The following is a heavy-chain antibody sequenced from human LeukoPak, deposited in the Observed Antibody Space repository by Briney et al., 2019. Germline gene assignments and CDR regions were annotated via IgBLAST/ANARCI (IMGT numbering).Heavy chain of an antibody. CDR3: AREVGPGDY. CDR1: GFTFISYA. J-gene: IGHJ4*02. CDR2: ISSSSSHI. Sequence: GGSLRLSCATSGFTFISYAMNWVRQAPGKGLEWVSPISSSSSHIYYADSVKGRFTISRDNAKNSLYLQMNSLRAEDTAVYYCAREVGPGDYWGQGTLVTVSS. V-gene: IGHV3-21*01.